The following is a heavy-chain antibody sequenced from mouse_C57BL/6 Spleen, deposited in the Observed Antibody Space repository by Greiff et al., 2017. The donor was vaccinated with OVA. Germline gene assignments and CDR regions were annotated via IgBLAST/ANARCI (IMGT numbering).Heavy chain of an antibody. V-gene: IGHV1-50*01. Sequence: QVQLQQPGAELVKPGASVKLSCKASGYTFTSYWMQWVKQRPGQGLEWIGEIDPSDSYTNYNQKFKGKATLTVDTSSSPAYMQLSSLTSEDSAVYYCARSWGADYWGQGTTLTVSS. CDR2: IDPSDSYT. CDR1: GYTFTSYW. CDR3: ARSWGADY. J-gene: IGHJ2*01.